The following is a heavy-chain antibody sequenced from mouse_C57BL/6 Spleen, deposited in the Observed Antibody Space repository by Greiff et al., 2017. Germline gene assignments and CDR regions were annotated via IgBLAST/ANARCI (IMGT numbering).Heavy chain of an antibody. Sequence: QVQLKQSGAELVRPGASVTLSCKASGYTFTDYEMHWVKQTPVHGLEWIGAIDPETGGTAYNQKFKGKAILTADKSSGTAYMELRSLTSEDSAVYYCTRISAMDYWGQGTSVTVSS. D-gene: IGHD1-3*01. CDR3: TRISAMDY. J-gene: IGHJ4*01. CDR2: IDPETGGT. CDR1: GYTFTDYE. V-gene: IGHV1-15*01.